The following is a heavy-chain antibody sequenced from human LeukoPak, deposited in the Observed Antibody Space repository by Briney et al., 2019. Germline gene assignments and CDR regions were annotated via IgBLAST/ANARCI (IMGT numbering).Heavy chain of an antibody. J-gene: IGHJ6*03. Sequence: PSETLSLTCAVYGGSFSGYYWSWIRQPPGKGLEWIGEINHSGSTNYNPSLKSRVTISVDTSKNQFSLKLSSVTAADTAVYYCARVLLTYYDFWSGYYNPRSYYYYMDVWGKGTTVTVSS. V-gene: IGHV4-34*01. D-gene: IGHD3-3*01. CDR2: INHSGST. CDR3: ARVLLTYYDFWSGYYNPRSYYYYMDV. CDR1: GGSFSGYY.